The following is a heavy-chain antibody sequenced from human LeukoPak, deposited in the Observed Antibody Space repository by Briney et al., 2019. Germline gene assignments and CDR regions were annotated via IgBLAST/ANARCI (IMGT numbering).Heavy chain of an antibody. V-gene: IGHV3-15*01. J-gene: IGHJ4*02. Sequence: GGSLRLSCAASGFTFSNAWMSWVRQAPGKGLEWVGRIKSKTDGGTTDYAAPVKGRFTISRDDSKNTLYLQMNSLKTEDTAVYYCTTFAYDFWSGYSHLDYWGQGTLVTVSS. CDR3: TTFAYDFWSGYSHLDY. D-gene: IGHD3-3*01. CDR2: IKSKTDGGTT. CDR1: GFTFSNAW.